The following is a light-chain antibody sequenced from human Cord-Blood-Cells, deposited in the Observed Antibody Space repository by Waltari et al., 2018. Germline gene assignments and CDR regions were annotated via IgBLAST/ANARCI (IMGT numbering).Light chain of an antibody. CDR3: SSYTSSSTWV. CDR2: DVS. V-gene: IGLV2-14*03. CDR1: SSDVGGYNY. J-gene: IGLJ3*02. Sequence: QSALPQPASVSGSPGQSITISCPGTSSDVGGYNYFSWYQQHPGKAPKLMIYDVSNRPSGVSNRFSGSKSGNTASLTISGLQAEDEADYYCSSYTSSSTWVFGGGTKLTVL.